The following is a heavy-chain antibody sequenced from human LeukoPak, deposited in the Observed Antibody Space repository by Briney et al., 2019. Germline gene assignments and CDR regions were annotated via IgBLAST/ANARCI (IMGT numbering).Heavy chain of an antibody. J-gene: IGHJ6*02. Sequence: GGSLRLSCAASGFTFSSYSMNWVRQAPGKGREWISYISSSSSTIYYADSVKGRFTISRDNTRSSLYLHMTSLRADDAAVYYCARGEPGVDYYYYYGMDVWGQGTTVTVSS. D-gene: IGHD3-10*01. V-gene: IGHV3-48*04. CDR2: ISSSSSTI. CDR3: ARGEPGVDYYYYYGMDV. CDR1: GFTFSSYS.